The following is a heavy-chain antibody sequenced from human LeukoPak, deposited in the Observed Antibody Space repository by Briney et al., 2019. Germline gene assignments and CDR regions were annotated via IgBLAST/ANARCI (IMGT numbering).Heavy chain of an antibody. Sequence: GASVKVSCKASGYTFTDYFMHWVRQAPGQRLEWMGWINPNSGGTNYAQKFQGRVTMTRDTSISTAYMELSSLRSEDTAVYYCATDPPPMTTVINFDYWGQGTLVTVSS. D-gene: IGHD4-17*01. CDR3: ATDPPPMTTVINFDY. V-gene: IGHV1-2*02. CDR2: INPNSGGT. J-gene: IGHJ4*02. CDR1: GYTFTDYF.